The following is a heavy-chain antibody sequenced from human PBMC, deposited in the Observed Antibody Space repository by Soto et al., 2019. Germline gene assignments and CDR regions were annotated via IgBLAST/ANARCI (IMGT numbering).Heavy chain of an antibody. CDR1: GGFILGGH. V-gene: IGHV4-59*01. Sequence: PSETHRKTCTVSGGFILGGHRIRNKQPPGKGLEWIGYIYYSGSTNYNPSLKSRVTISVDTSKNQFSLKLSSVTAADTAVYYCARWLARGYYYGMDVWGQGTTVTVSS. CDR2: IYYSGST. D-gene: IGHD3-10*01. J-gene: IGHJ6*02. CDR3: ARWLARGYYYGMDV.